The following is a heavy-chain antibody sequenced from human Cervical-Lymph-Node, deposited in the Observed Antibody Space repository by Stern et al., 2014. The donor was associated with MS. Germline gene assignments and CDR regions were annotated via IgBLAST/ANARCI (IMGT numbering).Heavy chain of an antibody. CDR3: TTREDYYYGMDV. J-gene: IGHJ6*02. CDR2: IKSKTDGGTT. CDR1: GFTFSNAW. Sequence: EVQLLESGGGLVKPGGSLRLSCAASGFTFSNAWMSWVRQAPGKGLEWVGRIKSKTDGGTTDYAAPVKGRFTISRDDSKNTLYLQMNSLKTEDTAVYYCTTREDYYYGMDVWGQGTTVTVSS. V-gene: IGHV3-15*01.